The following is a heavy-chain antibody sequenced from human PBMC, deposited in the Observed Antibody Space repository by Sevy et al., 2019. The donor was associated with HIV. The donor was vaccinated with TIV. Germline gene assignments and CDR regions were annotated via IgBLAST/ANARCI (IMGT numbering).Heavy chain of an antibody. CDR1: GYSFTSYW. CDR2: IYPGDSDT. Sequence: GESRKISCKGSGYSFTSYWIGWVRQMPGKGLEWMGIIYPGDSDTRYSPSFQGQVTISADKSISTAYLQWSSLKASDTAMYYCASGPYYYDSSGYYYVDYWGQGTLVTVSS. J-gene: IGHJ4*02. CDR3: ASGPYYYDSSGYYYVDY. D-gene: IGHD3-22*01. V-gene: IGHV5-51*01.